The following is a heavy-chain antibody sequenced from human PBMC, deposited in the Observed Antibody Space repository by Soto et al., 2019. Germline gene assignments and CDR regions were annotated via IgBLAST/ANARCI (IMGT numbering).Heavy chain of an antibody. V-gene: IGHV4-30-4*01. CDR1: GGSISSGDYY. D-gene: IGHD1-26*01. J-gene: IGHJ4*02. CDR3: ARVRVVGVTNRPLDY. Sequence: SETLSLTCTVSGGSISSGDYYWSWIRQPPGKGLEWIGYIYYSGSTYYNPSLKSRLTMSVDTSKNQFSLKLSSVTAADTAVYYCARVRVVGVTNRPLDYWGQGTLVTVSS. CDR2: IYYSGST.